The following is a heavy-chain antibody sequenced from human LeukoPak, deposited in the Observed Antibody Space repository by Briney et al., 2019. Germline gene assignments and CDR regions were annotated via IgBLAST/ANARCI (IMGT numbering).Heavy chain of an antibody. D-gene: IGHD6-6*01. CDR1: GDSINSLDL. V-gene: IGHV4-4*02. CDR2: MYLSGTT. CDR3: ASRAGPPGTTSARPFDP. Sequence: PSETLSLTCTVSGDSINSLDLWSWVRQPPGKGLEWIGEMYLSGTTHSNPSVKSRVTISIDKSKNQFSLRLSSVTAADTAVYYCASRAGPPGTTSARPFDPWGQGTLVTVSS. J-gene: IGHJ5*02.